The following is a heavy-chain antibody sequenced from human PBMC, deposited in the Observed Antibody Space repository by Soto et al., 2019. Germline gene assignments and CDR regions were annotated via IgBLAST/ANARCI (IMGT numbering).Heavy chain of an antibody. J-gene: IGHJ4*02. D-gene: IGHD3-10*01. V-gene: IGHV3-30*18. Sequence: PGGSLRLSCETSAFTFRSYGMHWVRQAPGKGLEWVASISYDGSNKDYVDSVKGRFTVSRDNSKSTLYLQMYSLRKDDTAVYYCVKDQVGDGQYYGSAGFFFWGRGTVVTVSS. CDR1: AFTFRSYG. CDR2: ISYDGSNK. CDR3: VKDQVGDGQYYGSAGFFF.